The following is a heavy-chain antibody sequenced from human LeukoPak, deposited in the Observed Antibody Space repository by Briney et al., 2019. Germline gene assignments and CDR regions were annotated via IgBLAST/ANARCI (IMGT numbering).Heavy chain of an antibody. V-gene: IGHV1-24*01. CDR1: VYTLTELS. Sequence: ASVKVSCKVSVYTLTELSIHRVRQAPGKGLEWMGGFDPEYGETVYAQKFQGRVTMTEDTSTDTTYMDLSSLKSEDTAVYYCATFTRGGSGNIRPYNWLDPWGQGTLVTVSS. J-gene: IGHJ5*02. CDR2: FDPEYGET. CDR3: ATFTRGGSGNIRPYNWLDP. D-gene: IGHD3-10*01.